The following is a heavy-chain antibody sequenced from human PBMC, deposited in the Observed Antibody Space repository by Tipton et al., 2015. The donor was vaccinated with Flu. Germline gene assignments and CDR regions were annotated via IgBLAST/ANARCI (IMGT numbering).Heavy chain of an antibody. J-gene: IGHJ5*02. V-gene: IGHV4-39*01. CDR3: ARRDYSNYVSDPKSWFDP. CDR2: MYHTGSA. D-gene: IGHD4-11*01. CDR1: GYSIISSSYS. Sequence: GLVKPSETLSLTCTVSGYSIISSSYSWGWIRQPPGKGLEWIGNMYHTGSAYYNPSLKSRVTISLDTSRNQLSLKLASVTAADTAVYYCARRDYSNYVSDPKSWFDPWGQGTLVTTSS.